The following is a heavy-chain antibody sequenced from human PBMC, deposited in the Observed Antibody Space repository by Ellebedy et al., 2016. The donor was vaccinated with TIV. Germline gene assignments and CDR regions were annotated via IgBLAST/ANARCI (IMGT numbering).Heavy chain of an antibody. D-gene: IGHD3-9*01. V-gene: IGHV5-51*01. CDR3: ATWYYDILSGYSGFDY. CDR1: GYSFTSYW. J-gene: IGHJ4*02. CDR2: IYPGDSDT. Sequence: GGSLRLSCKGSGYSFTSYWIGWVRQMPGKGLEWMGIIYPGDSDTRYSPSFQGQVTISVDKSISTAYLQWSSLKASDTAMYYCATWYYDILSGYSGFDYWGQGTQVTVSS.